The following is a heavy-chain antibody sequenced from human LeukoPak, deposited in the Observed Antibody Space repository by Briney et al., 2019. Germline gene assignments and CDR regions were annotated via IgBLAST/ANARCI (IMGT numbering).Heavy chain of an antibody. Sequence: GRSLRLSCAASGFTFDDYAMHWVRQAPGKGLEWVSGISWNSGSIGYADSVKGRFTISRDNAKNSLYLQMNSLRAEDTALYYCPKEGGYYYDSSGYYYDYWGQGTLVTVSS. CDR1: GFTFDDYA. CDR3: PKEGGYYYDSSGYYYDY. CDR2: ISWNSGSI. V-gene: IGHV3-9*01. J-gene: IGHJ4*02. D-gene: IGHD3-22*01.